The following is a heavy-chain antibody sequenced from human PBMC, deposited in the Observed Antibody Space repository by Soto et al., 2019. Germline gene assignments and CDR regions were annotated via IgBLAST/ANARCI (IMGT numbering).Heavy chain of an antibody. V-gene: IGHV1-8*01. CDR1: GYTFTSYD. CDR2: MNPNSGNT. CDR3: AREKKGYSYGLNYYYGMDV. Sequence: GASVKVSCKASGYTFTSYDINWVRQATGQGLEWMGWMNPNSGNTGYAQKFQGRVTMTRNTSISTAYMELSSVTAADTAVYYCAREKKGYSYGLNYYYGMDVWGQGTTVTVSS. D-gene: IGHD5-18*01. J-gene: IGHJ6*02.